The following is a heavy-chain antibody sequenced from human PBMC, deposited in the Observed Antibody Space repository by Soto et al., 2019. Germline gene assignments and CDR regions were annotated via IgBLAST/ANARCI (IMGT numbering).Heavy chain of an antibody. J-gene: IGHJ4*02. CDR2: ISGSGGST. V-gene: IGHV3-23*01. CDR3: AKDPIYSLLLWEIGVFDY. Sequence: GGSLRLSCAASGFTFSSYAMSWVRQAPGKGLEWVSAISGSGGSTYYADSVKGRFTISRDNSKNTLYLQMNSLRAEDTAVYYCAKDPIYSLLLWEIGVFDYWGQGTLVTVSS. D-gene: IGHD3-10*01. CDR1: GFTFSSYA.